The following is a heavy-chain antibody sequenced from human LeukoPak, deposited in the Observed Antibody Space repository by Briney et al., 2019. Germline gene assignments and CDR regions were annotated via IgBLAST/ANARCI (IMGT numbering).Heavy chain of an antibody. V-gene: IGHV3-21*04. Sequence: GGSLRLSCAASGLTFSSYSMNWVRQAPGKGLEWVSSISSSSSYIYYADSVKGRFTISRDNAKNSLYLQMNSLRAEDTAVYYCARDRGGSGSYYRGRYFDYWGQGTLVTVSS. CDR3: ARDRGGSGSYYRGRYFDY. CDR2: ISSSSSYI. CDR1: GLTFSSYS. D-gene: IGHD3-10*01. J-gene: IGHJ4*02.